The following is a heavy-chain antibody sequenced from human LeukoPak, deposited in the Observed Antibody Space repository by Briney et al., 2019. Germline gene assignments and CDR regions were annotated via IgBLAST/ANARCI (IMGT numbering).Heavy chain of an antibody. CDR3: ARGPTGDIALTVYGIDV. CDR1: GYTFTSYD. V-gene: IGHV1-8*01. Sequence: GASVKVSCKASGYTFTSYDINWVRQATGQRLEWMGWINPNSGNTEYAQKFQGRVTMTRNTSIGKAYMELSSLKSEDTAVYYCARGPTGDIALTVYGIDVWGQGTTVTVSS. CDR2: INPNSGNT. J-gene: IGHJ6*02. D-gene: IGHD2-15*01.